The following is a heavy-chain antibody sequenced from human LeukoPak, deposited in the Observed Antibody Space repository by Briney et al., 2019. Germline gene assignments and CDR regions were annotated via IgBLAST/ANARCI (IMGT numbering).Heavy chain of an antibody. CDR3: AKHMKGYGDFGPDY. Sequence: PGGSLRLSCAPSGFTFSSYGMHWVRQAPGKGLEWVAFIRYDGSNKYYADSVKGRFTIYRDNSKNTPYLQMNSLRAEDTAVYYCAKHMKGYGDFGPDYWGQGTLVTVSS. V-gene: IGHV3-30*02. D-gene: IGHD4-17*01. CDR1: GFTFSSYG. CDR2: IRYDGSNK. J-gene: IGHJ4*02.